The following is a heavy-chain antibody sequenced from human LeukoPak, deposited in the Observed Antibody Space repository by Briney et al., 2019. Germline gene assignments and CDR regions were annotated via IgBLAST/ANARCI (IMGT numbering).Heavy chain of an antibody. CDR1: GSSGTTNY. V-gene: IGHV3-23*01. D-gene: IGHD3-22*01. CDR2: ISGSGGST. J-gene: IGHJ4*02. CDR3: AKDPYYYDSSGYYWDY. Sequence: GGSLRLSCAASGSSGTTNYMSWVRQAPGKGLEWVSAISGSGGSTYYADSVKGRFTISRDNSKNTLYLQMNSLRAEDTAVYYCAKDPYYYDSSGYYWDYWGQGTLVTVSS.